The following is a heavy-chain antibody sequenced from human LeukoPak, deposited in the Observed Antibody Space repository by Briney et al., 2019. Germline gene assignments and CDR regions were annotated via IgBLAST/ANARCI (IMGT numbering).Heavy chain of an antibody. V-gene: IGHV4-38-2*02. CDR2: IYHSGST. CDR1: GYSISSGYY. Sequence: SETLSLTCTVSGYSISSGYYWGWIRRPPGKGLEWIGSIYHSGSTYYNPSLKSRVTISVDTSKNQFSLKLSSVTAADTAVYYCAREEDGYNYYFDYWGQGTLVTVSS. CDR3: AREEDGYNYYFDY. D-gene: IGHD5-24*01. J-gene: IGHJ4*02.